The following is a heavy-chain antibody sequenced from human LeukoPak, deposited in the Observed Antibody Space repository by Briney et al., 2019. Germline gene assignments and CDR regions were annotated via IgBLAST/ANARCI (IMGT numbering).Heavy chain of an antibody. CDR1: GFTFSYCA. J-gene: IGHJ4*02. CDR2: ISSNGINK. V-gene: IGHV3-30*18. Sequence: GGSLRLSCAASGFTFSYCAMHWVRQAPGKGLEWVALISSNGINKYYADSVKGRFTISRDNSKNTLYLQMNSLGAEDTAVYYCAKEVSWISFLDYWGQGALITVSS. CDR3: AKEVSWISFLDY. D-gene: IGHD5-12*01.